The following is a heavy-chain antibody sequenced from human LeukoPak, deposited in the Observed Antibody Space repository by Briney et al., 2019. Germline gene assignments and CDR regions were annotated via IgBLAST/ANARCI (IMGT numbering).Heavy chain of an antibody. D-gene: IGHD3-22*01. CDR3: ARPSYYYDSSGSVSGAFDI. CDR1: GFTFSSYW. J-gene: IGHJ3*02. Sequence: GGSLRLSCAAPGFTFSSYWMSWVRQAPGKGLEWVANIKKDGSEKYYVDSVKGRFTISRDNVKNSLYLQMNSLRAEDTAVYYCARPSYYYDSSGSVSGAFDIWGQGTMVTVSS. V-gene: IGHV3-7*04. CDR2: IKKDGSEK.